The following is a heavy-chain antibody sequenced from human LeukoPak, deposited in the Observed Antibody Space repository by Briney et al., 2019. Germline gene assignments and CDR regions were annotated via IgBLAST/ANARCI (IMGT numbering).Heavy chain of an antibody. CDR3: AKYTATNLFFDP. V-gene: IGHV1-69*06. CDR1: GGTFSSYA. CDR2: IIPIFGTA. Sequence: SVKVSCKASGGTFSSYAISWVRQAPGQGLEWMGGIIPIFGTANYAQKFQGRVTITADKSTSTAYMELSSLRSEDTAVYYCAKYTATNLFFDPWGQGTLVTVSS. D-gene: IGHD5-18*01. J-gene: IGHJ5*02.